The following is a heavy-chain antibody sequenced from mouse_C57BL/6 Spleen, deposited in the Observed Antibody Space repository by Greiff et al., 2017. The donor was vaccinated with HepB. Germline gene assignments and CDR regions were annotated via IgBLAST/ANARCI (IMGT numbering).Heavy chain of an antibody. CDR3: ARGGTTVVATNYFDY. CDR2: INPNYGTT. V-gene: IGHV1-39*01. D-gene: IGHD1-1*01. J-gene: IGHJ2*01. CDR1: GYSFTDYN. Sequence: VHVKQSGPELVKPGASVKISCKASGYSFTDYNMNWVKQSNGKSLEWIGVINPNYGTTSYNQKFKGKATLTVDQSSSTAYMQLNSLTSEDSAVYYCARGGTTVVATNYFDYWGQGTTLTVSS.